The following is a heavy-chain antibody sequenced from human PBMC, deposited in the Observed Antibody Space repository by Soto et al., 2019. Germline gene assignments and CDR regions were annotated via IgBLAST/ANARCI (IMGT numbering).Heavy chain of an antibody. D-gene: IGHD4-17*01. CDR2: IYSGGAT. Sequence: EVQLVESGGGLIQPGGSLRLSCAASGFTVTNKYMTWVRQAPGKGLEWVSVIYSGGATSYADSVKGRFTISRDNSKDILYLQMSSLRAEDTAVYYCARVDYGDYGWYFDLWGRGTLVTVSS. CDR1: GFTVTNKY. J-gene: IGHJ2*01. CDR3: ARVDYGDYGWYFDL. V-gene: IGHV3-53*01.